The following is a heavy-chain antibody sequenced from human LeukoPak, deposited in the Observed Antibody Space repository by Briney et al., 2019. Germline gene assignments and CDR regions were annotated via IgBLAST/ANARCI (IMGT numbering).Heavy chain of an antibody. CDR2: IYYSGST. J-gene: IGHJ6*03. V-gene: IGHV4-39*01. Sequence: PSETLSLTCTVSGGSISSGDYYWSWIRQPPGKGLEWIGSIYYSGSTYYNPSLKSRVTISVDTSKNQFSLKLSSVTAADTAVYYCARHEAYYYYYYYMDVWGKGTTVTVSS. CDR1: GGSISSGDYY. CDR3: ARHEAYYYYYYYMDV.